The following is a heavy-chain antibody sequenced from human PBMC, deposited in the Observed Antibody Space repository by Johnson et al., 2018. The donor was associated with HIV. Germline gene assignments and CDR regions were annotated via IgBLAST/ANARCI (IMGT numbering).Heavy chain of an antibody. CDR2: ISYDGGNR. D-gene: IGHD2-2*01. J-gene: IGHJ3*02. CDR3: ARGRKDIAVVDGLDTDAFDT. V-gene: IGHV3-30*01. CDR1: GFNFNTYT. Sequence: QVQLVESGGGVVQPGRSLRLFCAVSGFNFNTYTMHWVRQAPGRGLEWVAVISYDGGNRYYADSVKGRFTISRDSSKNTLYLQMNSLRPDDKAVYYCARGRKDIAVVDGLDTDAFDTWGQGTVVTVSS.